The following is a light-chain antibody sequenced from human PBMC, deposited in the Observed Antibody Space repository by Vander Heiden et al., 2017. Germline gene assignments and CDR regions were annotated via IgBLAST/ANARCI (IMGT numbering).Light chain of an antibody. CDR1: VLARQN. CDR2: SDT. V-gene: IGLV3-25*03. CDR3: QSADSSGTYSVV. Sequence: SSDLTPPPSVSVSPGQPAKITCSGAVLARQNAYWYQQKPGQAPLLLIYSDTKRPSGIPERFSGSISGTIVTLTISDVQAEDEADYYCQSADSSGTYSVVFGGGTKLTVL. J-gene: IGLJ2*01.